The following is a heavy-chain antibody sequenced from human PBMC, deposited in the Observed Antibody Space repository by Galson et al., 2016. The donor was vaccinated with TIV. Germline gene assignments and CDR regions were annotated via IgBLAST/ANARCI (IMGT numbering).Heavy chain of an antibody. Sequence: SVKVSCKASGYTLSSYSISWVRQAPGQGLEWLGWISGYNGNKNYAQKFLGRVTMTTDTSTSTAYMELRSLRSDDTAVYYCARVPTKTFDFWSGYDNSFCMDVWGKGTTVSVSS. CDR2: ISGYNGNK. V-gene: IGHV1-18*01. CDR3: ARVPTKTFDFWSGYDNSFCMDV. D-gene: IGHD3-3*01. CDR1: GYTLSSYS. J-gene: IGHJ6*03.